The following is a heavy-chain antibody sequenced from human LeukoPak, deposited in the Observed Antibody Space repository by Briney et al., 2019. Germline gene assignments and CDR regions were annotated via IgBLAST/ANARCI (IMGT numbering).Heavy chain of an antibody. J-gene: IGHJ4*01. D-gene: IGHD3-10*01. CDR1: GGTFTSYA. V-gene: IGHV1-69*05. Sequence: GASVKVSCKASGGTFTSYAISWVRESPGQGLGWRGGIIPIFATANYAQKFQGRVTFPTAQPTSRAYIKLSSLRSEAPAVYYCARGSPGEVYAVGCRGDGAPVTASS. CDR2: IIPIFATA. CDR3: ARGSPGEVYAVGC.